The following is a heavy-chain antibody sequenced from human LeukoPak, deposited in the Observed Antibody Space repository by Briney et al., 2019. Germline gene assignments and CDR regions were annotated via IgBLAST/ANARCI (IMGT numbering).Heavy chain of an antibody. V-gene: IGHV4-61*01. J-gene: IGHJ6*02. CDR2: IYYSGST. Sequence: SETLSLTCTVSGGSISSGSYYWSWIRQPPGKGLEWIGYIYYSGSTNYNPSLKSRVTISVDTSKNQFSLKLSSVTAADTAVYYRAREYYYYGMDVWGQGTTVTVSS. CDR1: GGSISSGSYY. CDR3: AREYYYYGMDV.